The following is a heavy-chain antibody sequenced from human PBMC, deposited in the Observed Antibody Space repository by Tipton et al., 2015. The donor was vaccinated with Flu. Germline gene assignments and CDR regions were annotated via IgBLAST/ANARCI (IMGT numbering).Heavy chain of an antibody. J-gene: IGHJ6*02. CDR1: GYTFTSYG. Sequence: QLVQSGAEVKKPGASVKVSCKASGYTFTSYGISWVRQAPGQGLEWMGWISAYNGNTNYAQKLQGRVTMTTDTSTSTAYMGLRSLRSDGTAVDYGAGDAPLGPYGSSWFGYYYHYGMDVWGQGTTVTVSS. V-gene: IGHV1-18*01. CDR2: ISAYNGNT. CDR3: AGDAPLGPYGSSWFGYYYHYGMDV. D-gene: IGHD6-13*01.